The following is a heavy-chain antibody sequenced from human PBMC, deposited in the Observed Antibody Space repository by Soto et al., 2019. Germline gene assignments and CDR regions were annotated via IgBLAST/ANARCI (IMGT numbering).Heavy chain of an antibody. V-gene: IGHV4-59*01. CDR1: GGSISSYY. CDR2: INYSGST. Sequence: KTSETLSLTCTVSGGSISSYYWSWIRQPPGKTLEWIGYINYSGSTNYNPSLKSRVTISVDTSKNQFSLKLSSVTAADTAVYYCARGNKGYSYAPGFDYWGQGALVTVSS. CDR3: ARGNKGYSYAPGFDY. D-gene: IGHD5-18*01. J-gene: IGHJ4*02.